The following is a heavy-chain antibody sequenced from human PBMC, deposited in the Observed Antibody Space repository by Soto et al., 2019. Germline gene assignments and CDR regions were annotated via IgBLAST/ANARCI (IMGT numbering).Heavy chain of an antibody. V-gene: IGHV4-31*03. D-gene: IGHD3-3*01. CDR2: IYYSGST. Sequence: PSETLSLTCTVSGGSISSGGYYWSWIRQHPGKGLEWIGYIYYSGSTYYNPSLKSRVTISVDTSKNQFSLKLSSVTAADTAVYYCARGGNYDFWSGYYTYYYYYMDVWGKGTTVTVSS. CDR1: GGSISSGGYY. J-gene: IGHJ6*03. CDR3: ARGGNYDFWSGYYTYYYYYMDV.